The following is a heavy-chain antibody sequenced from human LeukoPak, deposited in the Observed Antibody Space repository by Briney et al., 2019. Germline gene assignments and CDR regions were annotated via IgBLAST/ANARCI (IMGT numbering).Heavy chain of an antibody. CDR2: ILHSGAT. D-gene: IGHD3-3*01. V-gene: IGHV4-4*02. Sequence: SETLSLTCAVSGVSIGTTHWGSWVRQPPGQGLEWIGEILHSGATNYRPSLRSRVTISLDKSKNQFSLKLSSVTAADTAVYYCASWSTRFPSYWGQGTLVSVSS. CDR3: ASWSTRFPSY. CDR1: GVSIGTTHW. J-gene: IGHJ4*02.